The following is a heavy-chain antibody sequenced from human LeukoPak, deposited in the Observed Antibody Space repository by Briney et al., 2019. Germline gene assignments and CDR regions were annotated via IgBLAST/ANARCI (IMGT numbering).Heavy chain of an antibody. CDR3: VRDATLIPGTVYFDY. CDR2: INTDSSSI. D-gene: IGHD2-15*01. Sequence: PGGSLRLSCAASGFTFNIYEMNWVRQAPGKGLEWISHINTDSSSIHYADSMKGRFTISRDNAKNSLYLQMNNLRGEDTAIYYCVRDATLIPGTVYFDYWGQGALVTVS. V-gene: IGHV3-48*03. CDR1: GFTFNIYE. J-gene: IGHJ4*02.